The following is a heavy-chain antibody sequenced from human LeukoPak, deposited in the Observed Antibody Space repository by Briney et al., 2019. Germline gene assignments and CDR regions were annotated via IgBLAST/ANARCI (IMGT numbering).Heavy chain of an antibody. CDR2: IYYSGST. CDR1: GVSINSYY. J-gene: IGHJ6*03. V-gene: IGHV4-59*08. Sequence: PSETLSLTCSVSGVSINSYYWTWIRQPPGKGLEYIGYIYYSGSTNYNPSLKSRVTISVDTSKDQFSLKLTSVTASDTAMYFCARVNKYYYYMDVWGKGTTVTVSS. D-gene: IGHD2/OR15-2a*01. CDR3: ARVNKYYYYMDV.